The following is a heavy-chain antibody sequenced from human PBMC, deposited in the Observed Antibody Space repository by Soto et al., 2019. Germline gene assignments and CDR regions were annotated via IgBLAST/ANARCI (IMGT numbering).Heavy chain of an antibody. Sequence: EVQLLESGGGLVQPGGSLRLSCTASGFTFNNHAMNWVRLAPGKGLEWVSGISGSGDSTSYGASVRGRFTISRDNSKNTLYLQMNSLKPEDTAVYYCTADDAIELWSPADHWGQGTLVTVSS. D-gene: IGHD1-1*01. CDR3: TADDAIELWSPADH. V-gene: IGHV3-23*01. CDR1: GFTFNNHA. CDR2: ISGSGDST. J-gene: IGHJ4*02.